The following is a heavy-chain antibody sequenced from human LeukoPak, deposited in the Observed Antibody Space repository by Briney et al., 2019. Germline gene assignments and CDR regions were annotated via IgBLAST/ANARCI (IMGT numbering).Heavy chain of an antibody. J-gene: IGHJ6*02. D-gene: IGHD6-19*01. CDR1: GFTFSNYG. CDR3: ARDAIAVAGTDGMDV. CDR2: IWYDGSNK. V-gene: IGHV3-33*01. Sequence: GGSLRLSCAASGFTFSNYGMHWVRQAPGKGLEWVAVIWYDGSNKYYADSVKGRFTISRDNSKNTLYLQMNSLRVEDTAVYYCARDAIAVAGTDGMDVWGQGTTVTVSS.